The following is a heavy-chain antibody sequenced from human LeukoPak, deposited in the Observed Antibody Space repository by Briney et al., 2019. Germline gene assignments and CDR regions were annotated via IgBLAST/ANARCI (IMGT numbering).Heavy chain of an antibody. CDR3: AKDYSGSYYFDY. Sequence: GGSLRLSCAASGFTFSSYGIHWVRQAPGKGLEWVAVISYDGSNKYYADSVKGRFTISRDNSKNTLYLQMNSLRAEDTAVYYCAKDYSGSYYFDYWGQGTLVTVSS. D-gene: IGHD1-26*01. V-gene: IGHV3-30*18. CDR1: GFTFSSYG. CDR2: ISYDGSNK. J-gene: IGHJ4*02.